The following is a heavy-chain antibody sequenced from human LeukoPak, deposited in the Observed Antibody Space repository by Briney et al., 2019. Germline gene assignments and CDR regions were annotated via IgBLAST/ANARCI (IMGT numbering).Heavy chain of an antibody. Sequence: GGSLRLSCAASGFTVSSNYMSWVRQAPGKGLEWVSGIEWNGGSTGYADSVKGRFTISRDNAKIPRYLQMCSLTAEDTGLYHCARTHRGTYYYHSSGHDTFYIWGEGTIVTVSS. V-gene: IGHV3-20*01. D-gene: IGHD3-22*01. CDR3: ARTHRGTYYYHSSGHDTFYI. CDR2: IEWNGGST. J-gene: IGHJ3*02. CDR1: GFTVSSNY.